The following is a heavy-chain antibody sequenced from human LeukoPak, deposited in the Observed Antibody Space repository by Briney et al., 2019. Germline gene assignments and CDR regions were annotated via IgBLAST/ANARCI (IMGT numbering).Heavy chain of an antibody. CDR3: ARREIWFGELPGDY. CDR1: GFTVSSNY. CDR2: IYSGGST. J-gene: IGHJ4*02. V-gene: IGHV3-66*04. D-gene: IGHD3-10*01. Sequence: GGSLRLSCAASGFTVSSNYMSWVRQAPGKGLEWVSVIYSGGSTYYADSVKGRFTISRDNSKNTLYLQMNSLRAEDTAVYYCARREIWFGELPGDYWGQGTLVTVSS.